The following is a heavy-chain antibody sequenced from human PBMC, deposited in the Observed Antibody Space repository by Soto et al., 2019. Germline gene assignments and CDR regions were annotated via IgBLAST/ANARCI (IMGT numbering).Heavy chain of an antibody. CDR2: IKQDGSEK. J-gene: IGHJ3*02. CDR3: ARPFGGWGVTYAFDI. D-gene: IGHD3-16*01. V-gene: IGHV3-7*01. Sequence: GGSLRLSCAASGFTFSSYWMSWVRRAPGKGLEWVANIKQDGSEKYYVDSVKGRFTISRDNAKNSLYLQMNSLRAEDTAVYYCARPFGGWGVTYAFDIWGQGTMVTVSS. CDR1: GFTFSSYW.